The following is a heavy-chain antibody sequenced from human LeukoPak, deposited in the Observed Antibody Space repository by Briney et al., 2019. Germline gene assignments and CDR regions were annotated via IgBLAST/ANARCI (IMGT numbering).Heavy chain of an antibody. J-gene: IGHJ4*02. CDR2: IYSGGAT. CDR3: AKAGAWAVAGNFDY. Sequence: GGSLRLSCAASGVTVGNNYMIWVRQAPGKGLEWVSRIYSGGATYYADSVKGRFTISRDNSKNTLYLQMNSLRAEDTAVYYCAKAGAWAVAGNFDYWGQGTLVTVSS. D-gene: IGHD6-19*01. V-gene: IGHV3-53*01. CDR1: GVTVGNNY.